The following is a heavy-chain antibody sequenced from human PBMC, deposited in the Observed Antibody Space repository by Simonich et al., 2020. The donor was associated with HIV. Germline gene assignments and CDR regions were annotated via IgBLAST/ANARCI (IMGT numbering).Heavy chain of an antibody. Sequence: QVQLQQWGAGLLKPSETLSLTCAVYGGSFSGYYWSWIRQPPGKGLEWIGEINHSGNTNNNPSLKSRVTISVDTSKNQFSLKLSSVTAADTAVYYCARGFYQRLYYFDYWGQGTLVTVSS. CDR3: ARGFYQRLYYFDY. D-gene: IGHD2-2*01. V-gene: IGHV4-34*01. CDR2: INHSGNT. CDR1: GGSFSGYY. J-gene: IGHJ4*02.